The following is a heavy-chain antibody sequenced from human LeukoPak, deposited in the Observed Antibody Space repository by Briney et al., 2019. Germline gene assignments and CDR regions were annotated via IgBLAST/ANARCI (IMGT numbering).Heavy chain of an antibody. CDR3: ARGWGQVWFPEGDY. Sequence: GESLQISCKGSGYSFTSYWISWVRQMPGKGLEWMGRIDPSDSYTNYSPSFQGHVTISADKSISTAYLQWSSLKASDTAMYYCARGWGQVWFPEGDYWGQGSLVTVSA. V-gene: IGHV5-10-1*01. D-gene: IGHD5-18*01. CDR2: IDPSDSYT. J-gene: IGHJ4*02. CDR1: GYSFTSYW.